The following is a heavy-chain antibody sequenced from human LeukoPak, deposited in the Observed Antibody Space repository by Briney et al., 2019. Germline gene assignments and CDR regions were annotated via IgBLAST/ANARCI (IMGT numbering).Heavy chain of an antibody. CDR2: SGST. V-gene: IGHV4-59*08. J-gene: IGHJ4*02. D-gene: IGHD7-27*01. CDR3: ARHGAGLTGDQPTYYFDY. Sequence: SGSTNYNPSLKSRVTISVDTSKNQFSLKLSSVTAADTAVYYCARHGAGLTGDQPTYYFDYWGQGTLVTVSS.